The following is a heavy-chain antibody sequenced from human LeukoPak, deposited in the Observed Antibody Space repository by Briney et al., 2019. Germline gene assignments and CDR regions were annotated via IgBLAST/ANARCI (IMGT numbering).Heavy chain of an antibody. J-gene: IGHJ4*02. CDR2: IQWDGHNK. V-gene: IGHV3-30*02. D-gene: IGHD1-26*01. CDR3: ARREAVGAMSDFDD. CDR1: GFSITGYG. Sequence: PGGSLRLSCAASGFSITGYGIHWARQAPGKGLEWVATIQWDGHNKYYVDSVKGRFTVSRDTSKNTVYLQMDSLRSEDTAVYYCARREAVGAMSDFDDWGQGTLVTVSS.